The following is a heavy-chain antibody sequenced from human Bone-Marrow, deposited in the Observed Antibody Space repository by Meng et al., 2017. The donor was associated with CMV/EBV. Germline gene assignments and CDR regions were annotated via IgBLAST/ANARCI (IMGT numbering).Heavy chain of an antibody. CDR1: GFTFSSFE. CDR2: IWYDGSNK. Sequence: GGSLRLSCAASGFTFSSFEMNWVRQAPGKGLEWVAVIWYDGSNKYYADSVKGRFTISRDNSKNTLYLQMNSLRAEDTAVYYCAKFYGSGSYTNYYYYGMDFWGQGNTVTVSS. CDR3: AKFYGSGSYTNYYYYGMDF. D-gene: IGHD3-10*01. J-gene: IGHJ6*02. V-gene: IGHV3-33*08.